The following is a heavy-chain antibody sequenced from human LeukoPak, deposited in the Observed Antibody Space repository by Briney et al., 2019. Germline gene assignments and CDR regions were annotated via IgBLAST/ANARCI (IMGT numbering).Heavy chain of an antibody. Sequence: GGSLRLSCAASGFTFSGYWMHWVRQAPGKGLVWVSRINSDGSTTSYADSVMGRFTISRDNAKNTLYLQMNSLRAEDTAVYYCARVIYSGWEGELSDWGQGTLVTVSP. J-gene: IGHJ4*02. CDR3: ARVIYSGWEGELSD. CDR1: GFTFSGYW. V-gene: IGHV3-74*01. D-gene: IGHD6-19*01. CDR2: INSDGSTT.